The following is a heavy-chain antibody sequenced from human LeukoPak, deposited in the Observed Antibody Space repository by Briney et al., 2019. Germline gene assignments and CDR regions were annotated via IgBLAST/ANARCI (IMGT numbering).Heavy chain of an antibody. CDR1: GGSISSYY. CDR2: IYTSGST. D-gene: IGHD1-26*01. V-gene: IGHV4-4*07. Sequence: ASETLSLTCTVSGGSISSYYWSWIRQPAGKGLEWIGRIYTSGSTNYNPSLKSRVTISVDTSKNQFSLKLSSVTAADTAAYYCATSRVGYFDYWGQGTLVTVSS. J-gene: IGHJ4*02. CDR3: ATSRVGYFDY.